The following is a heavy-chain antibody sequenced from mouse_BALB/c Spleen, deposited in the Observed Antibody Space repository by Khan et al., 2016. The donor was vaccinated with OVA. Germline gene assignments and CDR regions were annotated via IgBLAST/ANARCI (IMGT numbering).Heavy chain of an antibody. Sequence: EVELVESGPGLVKPSQSLSLTCTVTGYSITTDYAWNWIRQFPGNKLEWMGYISYSGNTKYNPSLKSRISITRDTSKNQFFLQLKSVTTEDTARYYCARVYGGDFDYWGQGTNLTVSS. CDR2: ISYSGNT. V-gene: IGHV3-2*02. J-gene: IGHJ2*01. CDR1: GYSITTDYA. CDR3: ARVYGGDFDY. D-gene: IGHD1-1*01.